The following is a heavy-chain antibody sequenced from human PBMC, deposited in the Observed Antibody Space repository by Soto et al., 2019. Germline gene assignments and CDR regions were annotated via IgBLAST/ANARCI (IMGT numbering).Heavy chain of an antibody. CDR2: IYYSGST. CDR3: AGRGGIFGVDY. V-gene: IGHV4-31*11. J-gene: IGHJ4*02. CDR1: GGTISSGGYY. D-gene: IGHD3-3*01. Sequence: QVQLQESGPGLVKPSQTLSLTCAVSGGTISSGGYYWSWIRQHPGKGLEWIGYIYYSGSTYYNPSLKSRVTISVDTSKNQFSLKLSSVTAADTAVYYCAGRGGIFGVDYWGQGTLVTVSS.